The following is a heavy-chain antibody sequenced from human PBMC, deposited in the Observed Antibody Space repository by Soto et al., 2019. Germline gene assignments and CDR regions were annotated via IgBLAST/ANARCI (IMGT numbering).Heavy chain of an antibody. Sequence: PGGSLRLSCAASGFTFGTYAMHWVRQAPGKGLEWVSVIYYDGSNTYYADAVKGRFTISRDNSKNTLYLQMNSLRAEDTAVYYCAKDIEGRGTMIVVVISGAFDIWGQGTRVTVSS. CDR1: GFTFGTYA. CDR2: IYYDGSNT. J-gene: IGHJ3*02. D-gene: IGHD3-22*01. V-gene: IGHV3-33*06. CDR3: AKDIEGRGTMIVVVISGAFDI.